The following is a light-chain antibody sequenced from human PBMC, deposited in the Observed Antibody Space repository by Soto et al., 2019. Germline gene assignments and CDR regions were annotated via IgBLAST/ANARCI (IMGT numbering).Light chain of an antibody. CDR1: QSVSNN. J-gene: IGKJ5*01. V-gene: IGKV3-15*01. CDR2: GAS. Sequence: EIVMTQSPATLSVFPGERATLSCRASQSVSNNLAWYQQKPGQAPRLLIYGASTRATGIPARFSGSGSGTEFTPTISSLQSEDFAVYYCQQYNNWAITFGQGTRLEIK. CDR3: QQYNNWAIT.